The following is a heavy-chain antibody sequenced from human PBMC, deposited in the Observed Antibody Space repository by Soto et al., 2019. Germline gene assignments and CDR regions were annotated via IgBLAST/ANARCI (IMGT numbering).Heavy chain of an antibody. CDR3: ARGRRVRGVIRARFDY. Sequence: QVQLQQWGAGLLKPSETLSLTCAVYGGSFSGYYWCWIRQPPGKGLEWIGEINHSGSTNYNPSLKSRVTISVDTYKNQFSLKLSSVTAADTAVYYCARGRRVRGVIRARFDYWGQGTLVTVSS. J-gene: IGHJ4*02. D-gene: IGHD3-10*01. V-gene: IGHV4-34*01. CDR1: GGSFSGYY. CDR2: INHSGST.